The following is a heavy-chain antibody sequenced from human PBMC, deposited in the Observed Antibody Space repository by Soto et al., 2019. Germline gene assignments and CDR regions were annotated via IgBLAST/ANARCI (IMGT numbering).Heavy chain of an antibody. D-gene: IGHD5-18*01. CDR3: ARTLYSYGTDY. Sequence: EVQLLESGGGLLQPGGSRRPSCAAPGFTFSSYAMSWVRQAPGKGLEGVPAISGRGGSTSYADSVKGGFTISGDNSKNTLYLQMNSLRAKDTAVYYCARTLYSYGTDYWGQGTLVTVSS. CDR1: GFTFSSYA. J-gene: IGHJ4*02. CDR2: ISGRGGST. V-gene: IGHV3-23*01.